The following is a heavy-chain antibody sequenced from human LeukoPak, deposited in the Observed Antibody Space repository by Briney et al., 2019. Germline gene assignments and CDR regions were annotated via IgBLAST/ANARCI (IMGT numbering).Heavy chain of an antibody. D-gene: IGHD6-13*01. Sequence: PSETLSLTCSVSGRPISSYYWSWIRQPPGKGLEWIRYIHYSGSPNSNPSLKSRVTISIDTSKNQFSLKLSSVTAADTAVYYCASAIAAAATYAFDIWGQGTMVTVSS. CDR2: IHYSGSP. V-gene: IGHV4-59*01. CDR1: GRPISSYY. CDR3: ASAIAAAATYAFDI. J-gene: IGHJ3*02.